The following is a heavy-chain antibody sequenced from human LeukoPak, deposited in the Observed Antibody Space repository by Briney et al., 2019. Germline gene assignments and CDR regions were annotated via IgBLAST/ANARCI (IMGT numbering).Heavy chain of an antibody. V-gene: IGHV3-30*18. CDR3: AKAPKVYSSHFDY. CDR1: GFTFSSYG. J-gene: IGHJ4*02. CDR2: ISYDGSNK. D-gene: IGHD6-19*01. Sequence: GGSLRLSCAASGFTFSSYGMHWVRQAPGKGLEWVAVISYDGSNKYYADSVKGRFTISRDNSKNTLYLQMNGLRAEDTAVYYCAKAPKVYSSHFDYWGQGTLVTVSS.